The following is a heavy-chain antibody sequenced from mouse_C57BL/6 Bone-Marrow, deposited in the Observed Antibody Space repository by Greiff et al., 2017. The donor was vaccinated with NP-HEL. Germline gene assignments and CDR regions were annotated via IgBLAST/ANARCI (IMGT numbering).Heavy chain of an antibody. D-gene: IGHD4-1*01. CDR1: GYTFTDYY. J-gene: IGHJ4*01. V-gene: IGHV1-26*01. Sequence: VQLQQSGPELVKPGASVKISCKASGYTFTDYYMNWVKQSHGKSLEWIGDINPNNGGTSYNQKFKGKATLTVDKSSSTAYMELRSLTSEDSAVYYCARLGRGDYWGQGTSVTVSS. CDR3: ARLGRGDY. CDR2: INPNNGGT.